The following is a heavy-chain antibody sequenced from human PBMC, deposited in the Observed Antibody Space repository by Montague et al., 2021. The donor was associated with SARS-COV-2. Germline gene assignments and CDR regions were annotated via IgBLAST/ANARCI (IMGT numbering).Heavy chain of an antibody. Sequence: SETLSLTCAVYGGSFSGYYRSWIRQPPGKGLEWIGEINHSGSTNCNPSLKSRVTISVDTSKNQFSLKLSSVTAADTAVYYCARRGYSYYYYGADVWGQGTTVTVSS. CDR2: INHSGST. J-gene: IGHJ6*02. D-gene: IGHD5-24*01. V-gene: IGHV4-34*01. CDR1: GGSFSGYY. CDR3: ARRGYSYYYYGADV.